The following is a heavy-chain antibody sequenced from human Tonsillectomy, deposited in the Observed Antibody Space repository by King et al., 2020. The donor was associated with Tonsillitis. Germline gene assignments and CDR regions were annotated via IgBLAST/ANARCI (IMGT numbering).Heavy chain of an antibody. CDR2: IIPIFGTA. J-gene: IGHJ4*02. D-gene: IGHD6-13*01. CDR3: ASEAGVAATIY. V-gene: IGHV1-69*12. Sequence: QLVQSGAEVKKPGSSVKVSCKASGGTFSSYAISWVRQAPGQGLEWMGGIIPIFGTANYAQKSQGRGTITADESTSTAYLELSGLKSDDTAVYYCASEAGVAATIYWGQGTLVTVSS. CDR1: GGTFSSYA.